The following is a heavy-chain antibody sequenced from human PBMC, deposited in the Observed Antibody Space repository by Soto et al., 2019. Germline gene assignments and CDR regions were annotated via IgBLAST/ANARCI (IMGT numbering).Heavy chain of an antibody. D-gene: IGHD3-3*01. CDR1: GGSIGSSNW. J-gene: IGHJ6*02. CDR2: IYHSGST. Sequence: PSETLSLTCAVSGGSIGSSNWWSWVRQPPGKGLEWIGEIYHSGSTNYNPSLKSRVTISVDKSKNQFSLKLSSVTAADTAVYYCARWKFFGVEQLEYYYYGMDVWGQGTTVTVSS. CDR3: ARWKFFGVEQLEYYYYGMDV. V-gene: IGHV4-4*02.